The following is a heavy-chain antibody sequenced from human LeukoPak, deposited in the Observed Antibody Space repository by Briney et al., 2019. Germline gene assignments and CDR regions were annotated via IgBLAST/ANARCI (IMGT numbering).Heavy chain of an antibody. Sequence: GGSLRLSCAASGFTFSSTSMNWVRQAPGKGLEWVSSISSGSSYIFYADSVKGRFTISRDNAKNSLYLQMNSLRAEDTAVYYCAREFFDREGGATVLDYWGQGTLVTVSS. D-gene: IGHD4-17*01. J-gene: IGHJ4*02. CDR2: ISSGSSYI. CDR3: AREFFDREGGATVLDY. V-gene: IGHV3-21*01. CDR1: GFTFSSTS.